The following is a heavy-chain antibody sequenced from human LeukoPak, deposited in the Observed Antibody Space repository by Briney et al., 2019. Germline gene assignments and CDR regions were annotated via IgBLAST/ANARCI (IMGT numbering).Heavy chain of an antibody. Sequence: GGSLRLSCAASGFPFSSYAMSWVRQAPGKGLEWVSAVSGSGGATYYADSVKGRFTISRDNSKNTLYLQMNSLRAEDRAVDYCAKSDYYDSSGHPSSFEYWGQGTLVTVPS. V-gene: IGHV3-23*01. CDR1: GFPFSSYA. D-gene: IGHD3-22*01. J-gene: IGHJ4*02. CDR3: AKSDYYDSSGHPSSFEY. CDR2: VSGSGGAT.